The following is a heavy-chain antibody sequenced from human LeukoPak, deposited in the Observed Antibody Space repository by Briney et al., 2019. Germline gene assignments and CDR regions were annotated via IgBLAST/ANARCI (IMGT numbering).Heavy chain of an antibody. Sequence: SETLSLTCTVSGGSISSGSYYWSWIRQPAGKGLEWIGRIYTSGSTNYNPSLKSRVTMSVDTSKNQFSLKLSSVTAADTAVYYCARGPSYYYYMDVWGKGTTVTISS. CDR3: ARGPSYYYYMDV. V-gene: IGHV4-61*02. J-gene: IGHJ6*03. CDR1: GGSISSGSYY. CDR2: IYTSGST.